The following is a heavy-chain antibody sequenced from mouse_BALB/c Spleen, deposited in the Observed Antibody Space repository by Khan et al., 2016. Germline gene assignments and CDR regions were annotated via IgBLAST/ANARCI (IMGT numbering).Heavy chain of an antibody. CDR2: INPSNGRT. J-gene: IGHJ2*01. CDR3: ARGGPNWDYFDY. V-gene: IGHV1S81*02. Sequence: QVQLQQPGAELVKPGASVKLSCKASGYTFTSYWMHWVKQRPGQGLEWIGEINPSNGRTNYDEKFKTKATLTVDKSSSTAYMQLSSLTSEDSAVYYWARGGPNWDYFDYWGQGTTLTVSS. CDR1: GYTFTSYW. D-gene: IGHD4-1*02.